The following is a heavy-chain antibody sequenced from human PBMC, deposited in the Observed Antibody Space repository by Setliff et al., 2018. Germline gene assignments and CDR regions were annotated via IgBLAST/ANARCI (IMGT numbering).Heavy chain of an antibody. CDR2: TIPNFGTT. J-gene: IGHJ6*03. CDR3: AREGVDTRSSTDYRYYMDR. Sequence: GASVKVSCKASGGTFSSYGISWVRQAPGRGLEWLGGTIPNFGTTNYAQEFQGRVTIITDESTSTAYMELSSLRFEDTAVYYCAREGVDTRSSTDYRYYMDRWGKGTTVTVSS. D-gene: IGHD5-18*01. V-gene: IGHV1-69*05. CDR1: GGTFSSYG.